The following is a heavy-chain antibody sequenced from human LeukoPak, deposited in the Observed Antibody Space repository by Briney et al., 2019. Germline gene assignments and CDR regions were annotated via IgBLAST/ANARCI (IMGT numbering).Heavy chain of an antibody. V-gene: IGHV3-30-3*01. D-gene: IGHD5-24*01. Sequence: GGSLRLSCAASGFTFSSYAIHWVRHAPGKGLEWVAVISYDGSNKYYADSVKGRFTISRGNSKNTLYLQMNSLRAEDTAVYYCARVRDGYNPYFDYWGQGTLVTVSS. CDR3: ARVRDGYNPYFDY. CDR1: GFTFSSYA. J-gene: IGHJ4*02. CDR2: ISYDGSNK.